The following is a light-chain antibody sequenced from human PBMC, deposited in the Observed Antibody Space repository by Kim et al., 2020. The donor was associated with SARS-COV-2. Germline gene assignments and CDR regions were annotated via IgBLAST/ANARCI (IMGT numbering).Light chain of an antibody. CDR3: SSYTSSSTYV. J-gene: IGLJ1*01. V-gene: IGLV2-14*01. Sequence: QSALTQPPSVSGSPGQSITISCTGTSSDVGGYNYFSWYQQHPGKAPKLMIYDVSKRPSGVSNRFSGSKSGNTASLTISGLQTEDEADYYCSSYTSSSTYVFGTGTKVTVL. CDR2: DVS. CDR1: SSDVGGYNY.